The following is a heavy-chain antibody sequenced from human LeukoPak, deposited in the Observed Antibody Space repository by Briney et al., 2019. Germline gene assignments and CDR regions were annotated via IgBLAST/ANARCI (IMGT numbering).Heavy chain of an antibody. CDR1: GFTFSTYD. D-gene: IGHD5-18*01. CDR3: AKGGYFSYDM. J-gene: IGHJ3*02. V-gene: IGHV3-23*01. CDR2: ISGTHAGRQGTT. Sequence: GGSLRLSCAASGFTFSTYDMSWVRQTPGKGLEWVSAISGTHAGRQGTTYYADSVKGRFTISRDDSKNTLYLQTHSLRAEDTAIYFCAKGGYFSYDMWGQGTKVTVSP.